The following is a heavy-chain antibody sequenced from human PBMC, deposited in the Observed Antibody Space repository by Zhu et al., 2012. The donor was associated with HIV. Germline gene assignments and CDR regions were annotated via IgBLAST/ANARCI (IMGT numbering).Heavy chain of an antibody. CDR3: ARMKGVGYCSGGSCSYYYYYGMDV. J-gene: IGHJ6*02. CDR1: GGSISSYY. CDR2: IYTSGST. V-gene: IGHV4-4*09. D-gene: IGHD2-15*01. Sequence: QVQLRESGPGLVKPSETLSPTCTVSGGSISSYYWSWIRQPPGKGLEWIGYIYTSGSTNYNPSLKSRVTISVDTSKNQFSLKLSSVTAADTAVYYCARMKGVGYCSGGSCSYYYYYGMDVWGQGTTVTVSS.